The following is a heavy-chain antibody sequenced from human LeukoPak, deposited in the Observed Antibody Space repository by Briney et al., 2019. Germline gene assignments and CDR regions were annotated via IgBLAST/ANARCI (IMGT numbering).Heavy chain of an antibody. CDR3: AREASWDDSSGYSNYYYYYGMDV. V-gene: IGHV3-48*03. J-gene: IGHJ6*02. CDR1: GFTFSSYE. Sequence: PTGGSLRLSCAASGFTFSSYEMNWVRQAPGKGLEWVSYISSSGSTIYYADSVKGRFTISRDNAKNSLYLQMNSLRAEDTAVYYCAREASWDDSSGYSNYYYYYGMDVWGQGTTVTVSS. D-gene: IGHD3-22*01. CDR2: ISSSGSTI.